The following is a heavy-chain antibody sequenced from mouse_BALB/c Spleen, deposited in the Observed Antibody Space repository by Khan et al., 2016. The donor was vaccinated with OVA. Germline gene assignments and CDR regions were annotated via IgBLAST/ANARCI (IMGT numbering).Heavy chain of an antibody. Sequence: EVQLQESGPSLVKPSQTLSLTCSVTGDSITSGYWSWIRQFPGNKLEYMGYIIYTGYTNYKPAPTCRRANTRPTIKNQYYLQLNAVTTEDTATYYCARSTYRYAFAYWGQGTLVTVSA. CDR1: GDSITSGY. CDR2: IIYTGYT. D-gene: IGHD2-14*01. J-gene: IGHJ3*01. CDR3: ARSTYRYAFAY. V-gene: IGHV3-8*02.